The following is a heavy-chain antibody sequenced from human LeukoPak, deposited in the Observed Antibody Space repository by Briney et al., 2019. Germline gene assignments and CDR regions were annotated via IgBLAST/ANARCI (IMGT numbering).Heavy chain of an antibody. CDR1: GYTFTSYG. Sequence: ASVKVSCKAPGYTFTSYGISWVRQAPGQGLEWMGWISAYNGNTDYAQKLQGRVTMTTDTSTSTAYMELRSLRSDDTAVYYCARDLGSSATSTNWFDPWGQGTLVTVSS. CDR3: ARDLGSSATSTNWFDP. D-gene: IGHD6-6*01. J-gene: IGHJ5*02. CDR2: ISAYNGNT. V-gene: IGHV1-18*01.